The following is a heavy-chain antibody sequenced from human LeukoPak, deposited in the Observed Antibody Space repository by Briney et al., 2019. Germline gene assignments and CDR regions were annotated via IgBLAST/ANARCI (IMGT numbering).Heavy chain of an antibody. Sequence: GVSLTLSCAASTFTLCSNWRHWVRQAPGKGRVWVPRINSDGRSTSHADSVKGRFTISRDNAKNTLYLKMNSLRAEDTAVYYCARGGYDSSGYYYGYMAVWGKGTTVTISS. V-gene: IGHV3-74*01. CDR1: TFTLCSNW. CDR3: ARGGYDSSGYYYGYMAV. D-gene: IGHD3-22*01. CDR2: INSDGRST. J-gene: IGHJ6*03.